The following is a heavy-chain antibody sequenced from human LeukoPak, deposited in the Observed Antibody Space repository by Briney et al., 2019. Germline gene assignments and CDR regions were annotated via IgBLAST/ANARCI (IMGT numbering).Heavy chain of an antibody. Sequence: GGSLRLSCAASELTFSGYWMHWVRQAPGKGLQWVGNIRQDGGQTHYSDSVKGRFTISRDNAKRSLYLQINSLRPEDTAVYYCARDGHSSGSFDYWGQGTLVTVSS. CDR3: ARDGHSSGSFDY. J-gene: IGHJ4*02. D-gene: IGHD3-10*01. CDR1: ELTFSGYW. CDR2: IRQDGGQT. V-gene: IGHV3-7*01.